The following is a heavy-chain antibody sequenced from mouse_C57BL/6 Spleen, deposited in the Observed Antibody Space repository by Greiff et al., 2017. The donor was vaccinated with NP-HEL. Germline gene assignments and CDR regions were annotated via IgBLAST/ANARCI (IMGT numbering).Heavy chain of an antibody. CDR3: AGGGSSGAY. Sequence: EVQLQQSGPELVKPGASVKIPCKASGYTFTDYNMDWVKQSHGKSLEWIGDINPNNGGTIYNQKFKGKATLTVDTSSSTAYMQLSSLTSEDSAVYYCAGGGSSGAYWGQGTLVTVSA. CDR1: GYTFTDYN. CDR2: INPNNGGT. D-gene: IGHD1-1*01. J-gene: IGHJ3*01. V-gene: IGHV1-18*01.